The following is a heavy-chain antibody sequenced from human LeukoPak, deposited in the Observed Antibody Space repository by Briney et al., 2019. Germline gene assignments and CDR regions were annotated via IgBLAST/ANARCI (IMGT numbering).Heavy chain of an antibody. CDR2: IRGSGGST. CDR1: GFTFSSYA. V-gene: IGHV3-23*01. D-gene: IGHD5-12*01. Sequence: GGSLRLSCAASGFTFSSYAMSWVRQAPGKGLEWVSAIRGSGGSTYYADSVKGRFTISRDNSKNTLYLQMNSLRAEDTAVYYCAKHWYSGYDYGYYFDYWGQGTLVTVSS. CDR3: AKHWYSGYDYGYYFDY. J-gene: IGHJ4*02.